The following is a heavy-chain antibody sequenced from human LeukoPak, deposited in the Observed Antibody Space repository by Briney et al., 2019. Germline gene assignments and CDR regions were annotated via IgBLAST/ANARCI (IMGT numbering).Heavy chain of an antibody. CDR3: ARGYSSSWYDLYYFDY. J-gene: IGHJ4*02. D-gene: IGHD6-13*01. V-gene: IGHV3-66*01. CDR1: GFTVSSNY. Sequence: PGGSLRLSCAASGFTVSSNYMSWVRQAPGKGLEWVSVIYSGGSTYYADSVKGRFTISRDNSKNTLYLQMNSLRAEDTAVYYCARGYSSSWYDLYYFDYWGQGTLVTVSS. CDR2: IYSGGST.